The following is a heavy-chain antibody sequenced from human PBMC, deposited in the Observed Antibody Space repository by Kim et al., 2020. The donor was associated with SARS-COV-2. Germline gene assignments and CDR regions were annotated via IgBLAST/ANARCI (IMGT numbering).Heavy chain of an antibody. CDR1: RFTFSSYG. D-gene: IGHD2-2*01. Sequence: GGSLRLSCAVSRFTFSSYGMHWVRQAPGKGLEWVAVISYDGSKKDYADSVKGRFTISRDNSKNTLYLQMNSLRAEDTAVYYCVKDDWGTTSLGGMDVWGRGTSVTVSS. V-gene: IGHV3-30*18. CDR3: VKDDWGTTSLGGMDV. J-gene: IGHJ6*02. CDR2: ISYDGSKK.